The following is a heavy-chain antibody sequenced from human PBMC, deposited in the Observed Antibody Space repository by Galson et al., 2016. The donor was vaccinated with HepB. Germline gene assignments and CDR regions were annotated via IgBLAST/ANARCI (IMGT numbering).Heavy chain of an antibody. CDR3: AKDISFRGLAIGDY. CDR2: MSWDGGTR. CDR1: GFTFDDYT. J-gene: IGHJ4*02. D-gene: IGHD3-16*01. Sequence: SLRLSCAASGFTFDDYTMHWVRQAPGKGLEWVSLMSWDGGTRYYADSVKGRFTISRDNSKNSLYLQMNSLRPDDTALYYCAKDISFRGLAIGDYWGQGTLVTVSS. V-gene: IGHV3-43*01.